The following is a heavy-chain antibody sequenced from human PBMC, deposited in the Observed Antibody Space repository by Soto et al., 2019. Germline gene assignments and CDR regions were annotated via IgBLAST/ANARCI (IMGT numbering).Heavy chain of an antibody. CDR2: IDRRVNT. CDR1: GGSLSDHS. CDR3: ALPRLIMIRAGFAP. Sequence: QVQLQQWGAGLLRPSETLSLACTLYGGSLSDHSWSWIRQSPGGELEWLGEIDRRVNTNYSPSFNRRVNISVDPSTNELSLSWRAVTATDTAISFCALPRLIMIRAGFAPWGQGTQVVVSS. D-gene: IGHD3-16*01. J-gene: IGHJ5*02. V-gene: IGHV4-34*02.